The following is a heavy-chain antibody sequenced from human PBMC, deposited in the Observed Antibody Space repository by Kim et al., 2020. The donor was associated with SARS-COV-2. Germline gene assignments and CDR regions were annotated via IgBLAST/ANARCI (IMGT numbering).Heavy chain of an antibody. V-gene: IGHV3-48*03. Sequence: GSTIYYADSVKGRFTISRDNAKKSLYLQMNSLRAEDTAFYYCARPGGTDYWGQGTLVTVSS. CDR3: ARPGGTDY. D-gene: IGHD1-1*01. CDR2: GSTI. J-gene: IGHJ4*02.